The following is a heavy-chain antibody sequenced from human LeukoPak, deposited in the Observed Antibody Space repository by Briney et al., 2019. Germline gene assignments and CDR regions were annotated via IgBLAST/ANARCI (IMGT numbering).Heavy chain of an antibody. D-gene: IGHD3-10*01. J-gene: IGHJ5*02. Sequence: PSETLSLTCTVSGYSISSGYYWGWIRQPPGKGLEWIGSIYHSGSTYYNPSLKSRVTISVDTSKNQFSLKLSSVTAADTAVYYCARGGYYGSGNDFRFDPWGQGTLVTVSS. CDR2: IYHSGST. CDR1: GYSISSGYY. V-gene: IGHV4-38-2*02. CDR3: ARGGYYGSGNDFRFDP.